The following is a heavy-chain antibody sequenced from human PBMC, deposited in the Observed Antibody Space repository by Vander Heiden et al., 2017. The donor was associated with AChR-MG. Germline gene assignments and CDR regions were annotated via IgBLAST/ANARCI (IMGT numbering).Heavy chain of an antibody. CDR2: TKHKPEDYTT. V-gene: IGHV3-72*01. D-gene: IGHD1-26*01. CDR3: GTWMGGRGY. Sequence: EVQLVESGGGLVQSGGSLRLSCAASGFTISDHYMDWVRQAPGKGLEWVGRTKHKPEDYTTEYAASVKGRLTISRDGPRNSLYLQMNGLKTEDTAVYYCGTWMGGRGYWDQGTLGTVSS. CDR1: GFTISDHY. J-gene: IGHJ4*02.